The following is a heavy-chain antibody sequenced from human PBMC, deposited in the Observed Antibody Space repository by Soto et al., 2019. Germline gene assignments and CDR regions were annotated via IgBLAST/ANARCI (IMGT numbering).Heavy chain of an antibody. CDR2: IDPSDSYT. Sequence: GESLKISCKGSGYSFTSYWISWVRQMPGKGLEWMGRIDPSDSYTNYSPSFQGHVTISADKSISTAYLQWSSLKASDTAMYYCALRGYSSSTAGDYGMDVWGQGTRVTVSS. V-gene: IGHV5-10-1*01. CDR1: GYSFTSYW. D-gene: IGHD6-13*01. CDR3: ALRGYSSSTAGDYGMDV. J-gene: IGHJ6*02.